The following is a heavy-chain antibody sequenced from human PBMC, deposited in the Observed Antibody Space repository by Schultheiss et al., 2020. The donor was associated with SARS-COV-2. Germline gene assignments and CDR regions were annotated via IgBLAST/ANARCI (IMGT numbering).Heavy chain of an antibody. Sequence: SETLSLTCAVYGGSFSGYYWSWIRQPPGKGLEWIGEINHSGSTNYNPSLKSRITISVDMFKNQFSLKLSSVTAADTAVYYCSRFGGLDYYYYYGMDVWGQGTTVTVSS. V-gene: IGHV4-34*03. J-gene: IGHJ6*02. CDR2: INHSGST. D-gene: IGHD3-10*01. CDR3: SRFGGLDYYYYYGMDV. CDR1: GGSFSGYY.